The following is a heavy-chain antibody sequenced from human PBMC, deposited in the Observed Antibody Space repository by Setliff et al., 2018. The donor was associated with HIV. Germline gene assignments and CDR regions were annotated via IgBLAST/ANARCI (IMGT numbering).Heavy chain of an antibody. CDR1: GGSITGYY. CDR2: IYYSGTT. J-gene: IGHJ4*02. D-gene: IGHD2-21*02. Sequence: SETLSLTCTVSGGSITGYYWSWIRQPPGKGLEWIGWIYYSGTTQCEPSLKNRCSMSIDTSKNQFSLKLSSVTAADTAVYYCARQTATGTSATFDSWGQGSLVTVSS. CDR3: ARQTATGTSATFDS. V-gene: IGHV4-59*08.